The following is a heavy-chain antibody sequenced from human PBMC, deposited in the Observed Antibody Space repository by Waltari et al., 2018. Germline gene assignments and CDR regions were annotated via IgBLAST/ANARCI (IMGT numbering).Heavy chain of an antibody. CDR2: IYYSGST. D-gene: IGHD1-7*01. CDR3: ARGRGKELTDWSPNAFDI. CDR1: GGSISSYY. Sequence: QVQLQESGPGLVKPSETLSLTCTVSGGSISSYYWSWIRQPPGKGLEWIGYIYYSGSTNYNPSLKSRVTISVDTSKNHFSLKLSSVTAADTAVYYCARGRGKELTDWSPNAFDIWGQGTMVTVSS. J-gene: IGHJ3*02. V-gene: IGHV4-59*01.